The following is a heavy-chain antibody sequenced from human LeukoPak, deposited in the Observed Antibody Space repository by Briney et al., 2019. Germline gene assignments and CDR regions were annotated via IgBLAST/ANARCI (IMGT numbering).Heavy chain of an antibody. D-gene: IGHD4-17*01. CDR2: ISPGGEIT. CDR3: ARDDYGETFDY. Sequence: GGSLRLTCAASGFTFSIYGMNWVRQAPGKRLEWVSGISPGGEITYYADSVKGRFTISRDNSKNTLFLQMNSLRAEDAAVYYCARDDYGETFDYWGQGTLVTVSP. V-gene: IGHV3-23*01. CDR1: GFTFSIYG. J-gene: IGHJ4*02.